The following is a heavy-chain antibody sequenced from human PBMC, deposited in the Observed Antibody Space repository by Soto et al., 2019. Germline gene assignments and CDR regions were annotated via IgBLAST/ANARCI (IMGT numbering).Heavy chain of an antibody. CDR3: AKGHDYGDY. CDR1: GFTFSNYA. V-gene: IGHV3-23*01. CDR2: ISGSGGST. J-gene: IGHJ4*02. Sequence: VQLLESGGDLVQPGGSLRLSCAASGFTFSNYAMSWVRQAPGKGLQWVSAISGSGGSTYHADSVKGRFTISRDNSKNTLYLQMNSLTAEDTAVYYCAKGHDYGDYWGQGTLVTVSS.